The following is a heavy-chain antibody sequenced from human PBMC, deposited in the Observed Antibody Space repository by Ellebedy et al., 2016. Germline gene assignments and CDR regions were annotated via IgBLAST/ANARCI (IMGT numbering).Heavy chain of an antibody. Sequence: GESLKISCAASGFTFSTYAVTWVRQTPGKGLEWVSTVSNTGIDTYYADSVGGRFTISRDNSKNMLYLQLNSLRDDDTAVYYCAKGSGGNYGGRLDPWGQGTLVTVSS. CDR2: VSNTGIDT. J-gene: IGHJ5*02. CDR1: GFTFSTYA. V-gene: IGHV3-23*01. D-gene: IGHD4/OR15-4a*01. CDR3: AKGSGGNYGGRLDP.